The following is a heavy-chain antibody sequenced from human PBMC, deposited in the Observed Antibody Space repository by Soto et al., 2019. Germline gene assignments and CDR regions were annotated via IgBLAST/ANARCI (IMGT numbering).Heavy chain of an antibody. CDR2: ISGDGSTT. CDR3: AREMGACSDSSCYPGPYDS. Sequence: GGSLRLSCAASGFTFSSYWMHWVRQAPGKGLIWVSRISGDGSTTTYADSVKGRFTVSRDNAKNSLYLQLNSLRDEDTAVYYCAREMGACSDSSCYPGPYDSWGQGTLVTVSS. V-gene: IGHV3-74*01. D-gene: IGHD3-16*01. J-gene: IGHJ5*02. CDR1: GFTFSSYW.